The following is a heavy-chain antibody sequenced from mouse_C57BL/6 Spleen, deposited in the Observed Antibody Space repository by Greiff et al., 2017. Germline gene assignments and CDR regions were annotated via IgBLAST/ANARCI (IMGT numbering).Heavy chain of an antibody. CDR2: ISRGGSYT. CDR1: GFTFSSSG. J-gene: IGHJ2*01. Sequence: DVKLVESGGDLVKPGGSLKLSCAASGFTFSSSGMSWVRQTPDKRLEWVATISRGGSYTYYPDSVKGRFTISRDNAKNTLYLQMSSLKSEDTAMYYCESHLVDYFDYWGQGTTLTVSA. D-gene: IGHD1-1*02. V-gene: IGHV5-6*02. CDR3: ESHLVDYFDY.